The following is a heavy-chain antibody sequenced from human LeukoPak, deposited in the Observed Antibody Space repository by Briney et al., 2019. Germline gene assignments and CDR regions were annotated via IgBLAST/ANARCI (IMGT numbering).Heavy chain of an antibody. V-gene: IGHV1-46*01. D-gene: IGHD2-2*01. J-gene: IGHJ6*03. CDR1: GYTFTSYY. CDR2: INPSGGST. CDR3: AREGVVPAAISLDYYYYYMDV. Sequence: GASVTVSCKASGYTFTSYYMHWVRQAPGQGLEWMGIINPSGGSTNYAQKFQGRVTMTRDMSTSTVYMELSSLRSEDTAVYYCAREGVVPAAISLDYYYYYMDVWGKGTTVTVSS.